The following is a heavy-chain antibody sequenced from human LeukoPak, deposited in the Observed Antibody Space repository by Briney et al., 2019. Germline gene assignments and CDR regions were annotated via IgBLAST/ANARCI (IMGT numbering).Heavy chain of an antibody. V-gene: IGHV4-59*01. CDR1: GGSINNYY. D-gene: IGHD1-1*01. J-gene: IGHJ5*02. CDR3: ASRTTGTTKWFDP. CDR2: IYYSGST. Sequence: SETLSLTCTVSGGSINNYYWSWIRQPPGKGLEWIGYIYYSGSTNYNPSLKSRVTISVDTSKNQFSLKLSSVTAADTAVYYCASRTTGTTKWFDPWGQGTLVTVSA.